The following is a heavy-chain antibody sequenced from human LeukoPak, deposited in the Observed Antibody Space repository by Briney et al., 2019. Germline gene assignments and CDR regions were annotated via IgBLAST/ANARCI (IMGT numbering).Heavy chain of an antibody. Sequence: GGSLRLSCAASGFTFSSYAMHWVRQAPGKGLEYVSAISSNGGSTYYANSVKGRFTISRDNSKNTLYLQMGSLRAEDTAVYYCAKSGQYISGWYDYWGQGTLVTVSS. CDR1: GFTFSSYA. J-gene: IGHJ4*02. CDR3: AKSGQYISGWYDY. CDR2: ISSNGGST. D-gene: IGHD6-19*01. V-gene: IGHV3-64*01.